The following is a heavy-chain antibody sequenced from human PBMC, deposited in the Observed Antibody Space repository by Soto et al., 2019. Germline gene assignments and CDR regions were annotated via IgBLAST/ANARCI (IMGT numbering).Heavy chain of an antibody. CDR1: GGSISSYY. CDR2: IYYSGNT. J-gene: IGHJ6*03. CDR3: ARRWRGYVDSTYYYYMDV. D-gene: IGHD4-17*01. V-gene: IGHV4-59*08. Sequence: PSETLSLTCTVSGGSISSYYWSWIRQPPGKGLEWIGYIYYSGNTNYNSSLKSRVTISVDTSKNQFSLKLSSVTAADAAVYYCARRWRGYVDSTYYYYMDVWGKGTTVTVSS.